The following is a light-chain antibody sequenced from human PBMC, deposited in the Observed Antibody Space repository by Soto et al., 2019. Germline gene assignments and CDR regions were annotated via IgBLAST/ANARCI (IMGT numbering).Light chain of an antibody. CDR1: QGIRND. V-gene: IGKV1-6*01. Sequence: AIKMTQSPSSLSASVGDRVTITCRASQGIRNDLSWYQQKPGTAPKLLIYAASTLQTGVPSRFSGSRSGTDFTLTITSLQPEDFATYYCLQDYNYPLTFGQGTKLEI. J-gene: IGKJ1*01. CDR2: AAS. CDR3: LQDYNYPLT.